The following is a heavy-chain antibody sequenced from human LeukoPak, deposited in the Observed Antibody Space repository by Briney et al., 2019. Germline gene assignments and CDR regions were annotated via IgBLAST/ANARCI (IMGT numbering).Heavy chain of an antibody. V-gene: IGHV1-46*01. J-gene: IGHJ4*02. Sequence: GASVKVSCKASGYTFTSYYMHRVRQAPGQGLEWMGMINPSGGSTSHAQKFQGRVTMTRDTSTSTVYMELSSLRSEDTAVYYCALQWFGELLPPDYWGQGTLVTVSS. D-gene: IGHD3-10*01. CDR3: ALQWFGELLPPDY. CDR1: GYTFTSYY. CDR2: INPSGGST.